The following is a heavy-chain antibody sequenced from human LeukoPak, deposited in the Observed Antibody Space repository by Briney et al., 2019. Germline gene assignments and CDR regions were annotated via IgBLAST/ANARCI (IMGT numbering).Heavy chain of an antibody. Sequence: QPGGSLRLSCAASGFTFSSYWMHWVRQAPGKGLVWVSRINSDGSSTSYADSVKGRFTISRDNAKNTLYLQMNSLRVEDTALYYCVRERGPFNAFDIWGRGSMITVSS. D-gene: IGHD6-25*01. V-gene: IGHV3-74*01. CDR2: INSDGSST. CDR1: GFTFSSYW. CDR3: VRERGPFNAFDI. J-gene: IGHJ3*02.